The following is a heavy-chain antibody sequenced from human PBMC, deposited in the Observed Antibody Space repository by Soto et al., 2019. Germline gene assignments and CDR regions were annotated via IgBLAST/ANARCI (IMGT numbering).Heavy chain of an antibody. V-gene: IGHV4-30-4*01. D-gene: IGHD4-17*01. CDR3: AIYGGNRVYFYD. CDR2: IYYSGST. Sequence: PSETLSLTCTVSGGSISSGDYYWSWIRQPPGKGLEWIGYIYYSGSTYYNPSLKSRVTISVDTSKNQFSLKLSSVTAADTAVYYGAIYGGNRVYFYDWGKGTLVTVSS. J-gene: IGHJ4*02. CDR1: GGSISSGDYY.